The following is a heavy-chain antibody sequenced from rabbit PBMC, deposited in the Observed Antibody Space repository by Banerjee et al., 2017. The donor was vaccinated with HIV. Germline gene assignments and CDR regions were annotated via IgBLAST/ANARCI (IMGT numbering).Heavy chain of an antibody. J-gene: IGHJ4*01. CDR1: GFDFSSNA. V-gene: IGHV1S47*01. Sequence: QEQLVESGGGLVKPGASLTLTCIASGFDFSSNAMCWVRQAPGKGLEWIGYIDPVFGSTYYASWVNGRFPISSHNAQNTLYLQLNSLTAADTATYFCARAAGYGGYGYATGFNLWGQGTLVTVS. CDR2: IDPVFGST. CDR3: ARAAGYGGYGYATGFNL. D-gene: IGHD6-1*01.